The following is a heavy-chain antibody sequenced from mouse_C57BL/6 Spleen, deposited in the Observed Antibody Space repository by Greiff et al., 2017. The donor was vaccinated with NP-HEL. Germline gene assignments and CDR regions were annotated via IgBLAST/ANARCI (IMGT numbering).Heavy chain of an antibody. V-gene: IGHV1-52*01. Sequence: VKLQQPGAELVRPGSSVKLSCKASGYTFTSYWMHWVKQRPIQGLEWIGNIDPSDSETHYNQKFKDKATLTVDKSSSTAYMQLSSLTSEDSAVYYCATYYDYDYWGQGTTLTVSS. CDR1: GYTFTSYW. D-gene: IGHD2-4*01. CDR3: ATYYDYDY. J-gene: IGHJ2*01. CDR2: IDPSDSET.